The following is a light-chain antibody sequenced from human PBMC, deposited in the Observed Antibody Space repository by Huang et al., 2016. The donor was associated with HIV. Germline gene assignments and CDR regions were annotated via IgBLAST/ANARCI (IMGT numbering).Light chain of an antibody. Sequence: IVMTQSPATLSVSPGERATLSCRASEYVSSNLDCDQHKPGQAPRLLIYGASTRATGIPARFSGSGSGTEFTLTISSLQSEDFAVYYCQQYDNWPMTFGQGTKVEIK. J-gene: IGKJ1*01. CDR3: QQYDNWPMT. V-gene: IGKV3-15*01. CDR1: EYVSSN. CDR2: GAS.